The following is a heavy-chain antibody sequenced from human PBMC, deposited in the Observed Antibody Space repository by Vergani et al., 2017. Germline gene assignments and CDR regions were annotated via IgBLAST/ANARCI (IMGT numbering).Heavy chain of an antibody. CDR2: IYYSGST. V-gene: IGHV4-59*01. D-gene: IGHD3-10*01. Sequence: QVQLQESGPGLVKPSETLSLTCTVSGGSISSYYWSWIRQPPGKGLEWIGYIYYSGSTNYNPSLKSRVTISVDTSKNQFSLKLSSVTAADTAVYYCARSLTMVRGSWYFDLGGRGTLVTVSS. CDR1: GGSISSYY. J-gene: IGHJ2*01. CDR3: ARSLTMVRGSWYFDL.